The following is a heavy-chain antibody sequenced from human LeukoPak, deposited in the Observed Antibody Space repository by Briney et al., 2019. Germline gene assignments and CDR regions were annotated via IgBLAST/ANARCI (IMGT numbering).Heavy chain of an antibody. J-gene: IGHJ4*02. CDR2: INHSGST. CDR3: ASRLNDSSSWPFDY. Sequence: SETLSLTCAVYGGSFSGYYWSWIRQPPGKGLEWIGEINHSGSTNYNPSLKSRVTISVDTSKNQFSLKLSSVTAADTAVYYCASRLNDSSSWPFDYWGQGTLVTVSS. D-gene: IGHD6-13*01. V-gene: IGHV4-34*01. CDR1: GGSFSGYY.